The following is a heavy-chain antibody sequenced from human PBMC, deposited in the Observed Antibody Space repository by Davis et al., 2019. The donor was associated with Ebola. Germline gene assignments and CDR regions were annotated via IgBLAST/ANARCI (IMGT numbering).Heavy chain of an antibody. V-gene: IGHV4-34*01. Sequence: MPSETLSLTCAVYGGSFSGYYWSWIRQPPGKGLEWIGEINHSGSTNYNPSLKSRVTISVDTSKNQFSLKLRSVTAADTAVYYCARPRYYGSGNFDYWGQGTLVTVSS. J-gene: IGHJ4*02. CDR1: GGSFSGYY. CDR2: INHSGST. CDR3: ARPRYYGSGNFDY. D-gene: IGHD3-10*01.